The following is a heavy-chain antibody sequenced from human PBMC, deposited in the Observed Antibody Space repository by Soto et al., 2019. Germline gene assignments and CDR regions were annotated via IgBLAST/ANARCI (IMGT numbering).Heavy chain of an antibody. Sequence: QVQLVESGGGLVKPGGSLRLSCAASGFTFSDYYMSWIRQAPGKGLEWVSYISSSGSTIDYADSVKGRFTISRDNANNSLYLKMSSLRAVDTAVYYCTRPTVKPQYGVDVWCKGTTVTVSS. D-gene: IGHD4-17*01. J-gene: IGHJ6*04. CDR1: GFTFSDYY. CDR2: ISSSGSTI. V-gene: IGHV3-11*01. CDR3: TRPTVKPQYGVDV.